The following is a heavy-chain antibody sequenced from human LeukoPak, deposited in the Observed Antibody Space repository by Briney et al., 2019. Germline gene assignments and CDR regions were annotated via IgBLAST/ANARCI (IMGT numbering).Heavy chain of an antibody. V-gene: IGHV3-33*01. CDR3: ARDRKARNYYYYGMDV. CDR2: IWYDGSNK. J-gene: IGHJ6*02. CDR1: GFTLSSYG. D-gene: IGHD1-14*01. Sequence: GGSLRLSCAASGFTLSSYGMHWIRQAPGKGLEWVAVIWYDGSNKYYADSVKGRFTISRDNSKNTLYLQMNSLRAEDTAVYYCARDRKARNYYYYGMDVWGQGTTVTVSS.